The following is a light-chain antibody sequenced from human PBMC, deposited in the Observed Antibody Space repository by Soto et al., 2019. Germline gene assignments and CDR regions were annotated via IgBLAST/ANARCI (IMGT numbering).Light chain of an antibody. CDR3: PQYNNWPLGFT. Sequence: EIVMTQSPATLSVSPGERATLSCRASQSVSSNLAWYQQKPGQAPRLLIYGASTRATGIPARFSGSGSGTEFTLTISSLQSEDFAVYYCPQYNNWPLGFTFGPGTKVDIK. CDR2: GAS. V-gene: IGKV3-15*01. CDR1: QSVSSN. J-gene: IGKJ3*01.